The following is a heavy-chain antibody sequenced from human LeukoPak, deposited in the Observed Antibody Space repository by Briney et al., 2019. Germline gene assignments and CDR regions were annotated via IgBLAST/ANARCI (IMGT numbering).Heavy chain of an antibody. J-gene: IGHJ4*02. V-gene: IGHV3-74*01. D-gene: IGHD6-6*01. Sequence: GSLRLSCTASGFSFSGHWMHWARQLPGKGLVWVSRISPTGSTTSYADSVKGRFTVSRDNAKNTLHLQVNNLRAEDTAVYYCARGPNSNWSGLDFWGQGTLLTVSS. CDR3: ARGPNSNWSGLDF. CDR1: GFSFSGHW. CDR2: ISPTGSTT.